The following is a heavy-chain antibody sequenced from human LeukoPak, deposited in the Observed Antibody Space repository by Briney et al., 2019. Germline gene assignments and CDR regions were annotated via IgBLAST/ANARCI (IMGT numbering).Heavy chain of an antibody. Sequence: DSVKGRFTISRDNAKNSLYLQMNNLRVEDTAVYYCARAPGAMIVLDWGQGTLVTVSS. CDR3: ARAPGAMIVLD. D-gene: IGHD3-22*01. J-gene: IGHJ4*02. V-gene: IGHV3-7*01.